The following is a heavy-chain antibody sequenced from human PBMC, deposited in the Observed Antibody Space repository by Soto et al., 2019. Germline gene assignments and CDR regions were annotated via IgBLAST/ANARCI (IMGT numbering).Heavy chain of an antibody. D-gene: IGHD2-2*01. J-gene: IGHJ5*02. CDR1: GGTFSSYA. CDR3: ARWIVVVPAANSWEGWFDP. V-gene: IGHV1-69*01. Sequence: QVQLVQSGAEVKKPGSSVKVSCKASGGTFSSYAISWVRQAPGQGLEWMGGIIPIFGTANYAQKFQGRVTITADESTSTAYMELSSLRSEDTAVYYCARWIVVVPAANSWEGWFDPWGQGTLVTVSS. CDR2: IIPIFGTA.